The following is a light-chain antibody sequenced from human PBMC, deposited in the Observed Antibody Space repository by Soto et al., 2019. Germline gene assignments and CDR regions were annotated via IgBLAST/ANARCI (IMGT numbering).Light chain of an antibody. Sequence: QSVLTQPPSASGSPGQSVTISCTGTSSDVGGYNYVSWYQQHPGKAPKLMISEVSKRPSGVPDRFSGSKSGNTASLTVSGLQAEDEADYYCSSFAGSNVVFGGGTKFTVL. J-gene: IGLJ2*01. CDR3: SSFAGSNVV. V-gene: IGLV2-8*01. CDR1: SSDVGGYNY. CDR2: EVS.